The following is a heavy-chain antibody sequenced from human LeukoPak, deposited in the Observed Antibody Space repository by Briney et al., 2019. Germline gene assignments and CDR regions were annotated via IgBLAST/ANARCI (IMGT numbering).Heavy chain of an antibody. D-gene: IGHD4-23*01. CDR3: VRHFLWFGGNLNWFSP. J-gene: IGHJ5*02. Sequence: PSETLSLTCTVSGRSISGSGDYWAWVRQPPGKGLEWIGSMYYSGNTYYNPSLRSRVTISVDTSKNQFSLKLSSVTAAETAVYYCVRHFLWFGGNLNWFSPWGPGALFTVSS. CDR1: GRSISGSGDY. CDR2: MYYSGNT. V-gene: IGHV4-39*01.